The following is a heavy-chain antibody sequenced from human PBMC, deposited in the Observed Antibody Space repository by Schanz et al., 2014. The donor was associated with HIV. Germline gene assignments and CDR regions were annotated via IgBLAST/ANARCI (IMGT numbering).Heavy chain of an antibody. J-gene: IGHJ4*02. Sequence: QVQLVESGGGVVQPGRSLRLSCAASGFTFSTYGMHWVRQAPGKGLEWGAVIYFDGSNKYYADSVKGRFTISRDNSKNTLYLQMTSLRAEDTAVYYCARDRQWQDYWGQGTLVTVSS. D-gene: IGHD6-19*01. CDR3: ARDRQWQDY. CDR1: GFTFSTYG. CDR2: IYFDGSNK. V-gene: IGHV3-33*01.